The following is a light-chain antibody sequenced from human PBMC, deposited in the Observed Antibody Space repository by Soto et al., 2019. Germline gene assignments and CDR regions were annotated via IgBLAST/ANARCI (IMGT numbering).Light chain of an antibody. CDR1: SSNIGSNT. CDR2: SNN. Sequence: VLTQPPSASGTPGQRVTISFSGSSSNIGSNTVNWYQQLPGTAPKLLIYSNNQRPSGVPDRFSGSKSGTSASLAISGLQSGDEADYYCAAWDDSLNARHYVFATGTKVNVL. J-gene: IGLJ1*01. V-gene: IGLV1-44*01. CDR3: AAWDDSLNARHYV.